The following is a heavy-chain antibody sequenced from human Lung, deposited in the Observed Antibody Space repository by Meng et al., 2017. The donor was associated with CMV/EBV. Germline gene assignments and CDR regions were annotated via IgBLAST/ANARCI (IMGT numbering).Heavy chain of an antibody. V-gene: IGHV3-48*04. Sequence: GESXKISCAGSGFTFRSYGMSWVRQAPGRGLEWISYISATGDTIHYADSVKGRFTVSRDNTKSSVYLRMNSLGAEDTAVYYCARDRDTHYCYSDSCYGLAYWGQGXLVTVSS. CDR2: ISATGDTI. J-gene: IGHJ4*02. D-gene: IGHD2/OR15-2a*01. CDR3: ARDRDTHYCYSDSCYGLAY. CDR1: GFTFRSYG.